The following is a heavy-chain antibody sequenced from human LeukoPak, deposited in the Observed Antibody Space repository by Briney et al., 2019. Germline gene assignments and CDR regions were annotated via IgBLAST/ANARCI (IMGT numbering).Heavy chain of an antibody. CDR2: IIPIFGTA. CDR3: ARDTYSYGLFDY. D-gene: IGHD5-18*01. J-gene: IGHJ4*02. CDR1: GGTFSSYA. Sequence: GASVKVSCKASGGTFSSYAISWVRQAPGQGLEWMGGIIPIFGTANYAQKFQGRVTITADESTSTAYMELSSLRSEDTAVYYCARDTYSYGLFDYWGQGTLVTVSS. V-gene: IGHV1-69*13.